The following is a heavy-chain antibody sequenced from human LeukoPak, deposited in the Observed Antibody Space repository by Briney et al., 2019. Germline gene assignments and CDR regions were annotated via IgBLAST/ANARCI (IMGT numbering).Heavy chain of an antibody. CDR3: ARDLNNGSYHWFDP. J-gene: IGHJ5*02. V-gene: IGHV3-30*02. CDR1: GFTFTSYG. CDR2: VRNDGTNK. D-gene: IGHD1-26*01. Sequence: GGSLRLSCAASGFTFTSYGMHWVRQAPGKGLEWVAFVRNDGTNKHYADSVKGRFTISRDNSKNTLYLQMNSLRAEDTAIYYCARDLNNGSYHWFDPWGQGTLVTVSS.